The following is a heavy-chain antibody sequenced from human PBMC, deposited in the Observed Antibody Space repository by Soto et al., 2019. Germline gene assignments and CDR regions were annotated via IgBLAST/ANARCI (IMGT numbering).Heavy chain of an antibody. CDR3: ARPLYYDFWSGYLLGPPYGMDV. Sequence: GASVKVSCKASGYTFTSYYMHWVRQAPGQGLEWMGIINPSGGSTSYAQKFQGRVTMTRDTSTSTVYMELSSLRSEDTAVYYCARPLYYDFWSGYLLGPPYGMDVWGQGTTVTVS. CDR1: GYTFTSYY. V-gene: IGHV1-46*01. CDR2: INPSGGST. J-gene: IGHJ6*02. D-gene: IGHD3-3*01.